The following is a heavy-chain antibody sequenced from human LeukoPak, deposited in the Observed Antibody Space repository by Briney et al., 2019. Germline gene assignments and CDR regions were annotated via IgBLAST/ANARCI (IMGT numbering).Heavy chain of an antibody. CDR2: ISAYNGNT. Sequence: ASVKVSCKASGYTFTSYGISWVRQAPGQGLEWMGWISAYNGNTNYAQKLQGRVTMTTDTSTSTVYMELSSLRSEDTAVYYCARDQERTTYYDFWSGSIPYGGSLLYAVWGQGTTVTVSS. V-gene: IGHV1-18*01. CDR3: ARDQERTTYYDFWSGSIPYGGSLLYAV. CDR1: GYTFTSYG. D-gene: IGHD3-3*01. J-gene: IGHJ6*02.